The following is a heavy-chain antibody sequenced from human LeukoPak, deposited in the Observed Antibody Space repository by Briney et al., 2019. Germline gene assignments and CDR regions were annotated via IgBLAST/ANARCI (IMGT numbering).Heavy chain of an antibody. Sequence: GGSLRLSCAASGFTFSSYGMHWVRQAPGKGLEWVAFIRYDGTNKYHADSVKGRFTISRDNSKNTLFLQMSSLRAEDTAVYYCAKDRDWASSVGTDFEYWGQGTLVTVSS. D-gene: IGHD3-9*01. V-gene: IGHV3-30*02. CDR3: AKDRDWASSVGTDFEY. CDR1: GFTFSSYG. J-gene: IGHJ4*02. CDR2: IRYDGTNK.